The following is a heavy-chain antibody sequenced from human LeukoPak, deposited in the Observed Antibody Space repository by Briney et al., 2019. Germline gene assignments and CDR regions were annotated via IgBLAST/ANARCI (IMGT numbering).Heavy chain of an antibody. CDR1: GFTFSSYW. V-gene: IGHV3-74*03. CDR3: VRDLILVWTPGDDFDH. J-gene: IGHJ4*02. Sequence: GGSLRLSCVASGFTFSSYWMHWVRQAPGKGLEWVSRINEDASTITYADSVKGQFTISRENAMNTLYLQMNSLRAEDTAVYYCVRDLILVWTPGDDFDHWGQGTLVTVSS. CDR2: INEDASTI. D-gene: IGHD3-16*01.